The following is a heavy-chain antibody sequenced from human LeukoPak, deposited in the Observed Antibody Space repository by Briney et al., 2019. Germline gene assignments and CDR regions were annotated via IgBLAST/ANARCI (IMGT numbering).Heavy chain of an antibody. J-gene: IGHJ4*02. D-gene: IGHD2-2*01. CDR2: IYYSGIT. V-gene: IGHV4-39*01. Sequence: KPSETLSLTCTVSGGSISSSFYYWGWIRQPPGKGLEWIGSIYYSGITYYNPSLKSRVTISVDTSKNQFSLNLSSVTAADTAVYYCAKEPDCSSTSCYAVFDCWGQGTLVTVSS. CDR3: AKEPDCSSTSCYAVFDC. CDR1: GGSISSSFYY.